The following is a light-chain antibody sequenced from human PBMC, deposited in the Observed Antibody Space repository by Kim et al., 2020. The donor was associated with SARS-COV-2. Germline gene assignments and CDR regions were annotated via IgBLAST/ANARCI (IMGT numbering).Light chain of an antibody. CDR1: QSNGSH. CDR3: QQSYSRPT. Sequence: SASVGDRVTITCRASQSNGSHLNWYQQKTGKAPKVLIYGASSLQSGVPSRFSGSGSGTDFTLTINRLQPEDLATYYCQQSYSRPTFGQGTRLEIK. J-gene: IGKJ5*01. V-gene: IGKV1-39*01. CDR2: GAS.